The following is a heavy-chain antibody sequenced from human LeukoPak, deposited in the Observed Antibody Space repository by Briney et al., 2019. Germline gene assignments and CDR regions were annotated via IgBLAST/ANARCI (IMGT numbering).Heavy chain of an antibody. CDR3: AAGDSFDY. CDR1: GLSFGNYW. Sequence: GGSLRLSCAVSGLSFGNYWMSWVRQAPGKGLEWVANINQGANERYYVDSVKGRYTISRDNAKNSLYLQVNSLRAEDTAVYYCAAGDSFDYWGQGALVTVSS. V-gene: IGHV3-7*01. CDR2: INQGANER. J-gene: IGHJ4*02.